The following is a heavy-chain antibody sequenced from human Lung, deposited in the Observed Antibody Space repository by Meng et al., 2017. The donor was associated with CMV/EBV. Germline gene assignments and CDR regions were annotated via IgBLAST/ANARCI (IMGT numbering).Heavy chain of an antibody. CDR1: GFTFSSSA. D-gene: IGHD6-13*01. CDR3: AKAFSSSWYREYYDY. CDR2: ITASGGST. J-gene: IGHJ4*02. Sequence: GGSLRLSCAASGFTFSSSAMSWVRQAPGKGLERVSAITASGGSTYHADFVKGRFTISRDNSKKMLYLQLNSLRVEDTAVYYCAKAFSSSWYREYYDYWGQGXLVTVSS. V-gene: IGHV3-23*01.